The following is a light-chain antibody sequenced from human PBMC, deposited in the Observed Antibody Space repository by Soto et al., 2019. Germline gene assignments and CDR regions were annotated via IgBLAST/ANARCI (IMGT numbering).Light chain of an antibody. CDR3: QKCTTVPHT. V-gene: IGKV1-27*01. CDR1: QGISDY. J-gene: IGKJ3*01. Sequence: DIQMTQSPSFLSASVGDRVTITCRASQGISDYVCWYQQKPGKVPKLLIIPASTLQSGVPSRFSGSGSGTDSTLTISSLQPEDVGTYYCQKCTTVPHTFGPGPKVDLK. CDR2: PAS.